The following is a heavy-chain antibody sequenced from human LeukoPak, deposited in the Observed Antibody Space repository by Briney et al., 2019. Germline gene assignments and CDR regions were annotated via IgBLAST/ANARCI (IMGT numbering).Heavy chain of an antibody. CDR2: IYPGDSDT. D-gene: IGHD6-19*01. J-gene: IGHJ4*02. V-gene: IGHV5-51*01. CDR1: GYSFTSYW. CDR3: ARGSGSGWPPDFDY. Sequence: GESLKTPCKGSGYSFTSYWVGWVRPMPGKGLEWMGIIYPGDSDTRHSPSFQGQVTISADKSISTAYLQWSSLKASDTAMYYCARGSGSGWPPDFDYWGQGTLVTVSS.